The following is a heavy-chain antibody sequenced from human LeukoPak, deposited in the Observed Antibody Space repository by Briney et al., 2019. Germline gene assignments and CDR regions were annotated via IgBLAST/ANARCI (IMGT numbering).Heavy chain of an antibody. D-gene: IGHD1-26*01. CDR3: ARDSLAPPPTVGGGDY. CDR2: ISAYNGNT. Sequence: GASVKVSCKASGYTFTSYGISWVRQAPGQGLEWMGWISAYNGNTNYAQKLQGKVTMTTDTSTSTAYMELRSLRSDDTAVYYCARDSLAPPPTVGGGDYWGQGTLVTVSS. CDR1: GYTFTSYG. V-gene: IGHV1-18*01. J-gene: IGHJ4*02.